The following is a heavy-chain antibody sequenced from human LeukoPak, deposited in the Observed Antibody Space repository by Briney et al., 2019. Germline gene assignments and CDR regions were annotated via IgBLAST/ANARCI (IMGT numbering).Heavy chain of an antibody. CDR1: GYTFTGYY. V-gene: IGHV1-2*02. D-gene: IGHD3/OR15-3a*01. Sequence: ASVKVSCKASGYTFTGYYMHWVRQAPGQGLEWMGWINPNNGGTKYAQKFQDRVTMTRDTSISTAYMELSRLRSDDTAVYFCARTRAWTSWYDYWGQGTLVTVSS. J-gene: IGHJ4*02. CDR2: INPNNGGT. CDR3: ARTRAWTSWYDY.